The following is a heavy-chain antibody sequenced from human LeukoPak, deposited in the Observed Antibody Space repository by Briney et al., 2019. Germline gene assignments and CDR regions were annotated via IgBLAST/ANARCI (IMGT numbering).Heavy chain of an antibody. CDR3: ARGNFYDNKGYSPELRY. D-gene: IGHD3-10*01. CDR1: GYTFTSYY. V-gene: IGHV1-2*02. Sequence: ASVQVSCKTSGYTFTSYYIHWLRQAPGQRVEWMGWSDPKSGATKYEHFQGRVTVTRDTSISTAYMELSRLTSDDTAVYYCARGNFYDNKGYSPELRYWGQGALVTVSS. J-gene: IGHJ4*02. CDR2: SDPKSGAT.